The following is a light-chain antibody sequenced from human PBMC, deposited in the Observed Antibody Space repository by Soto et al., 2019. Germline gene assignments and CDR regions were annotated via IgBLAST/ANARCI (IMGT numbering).Light chain of an antibody. CDR1: QGIETS. CDR2: APS. CDR3: QQIHGYQIT. V-gene: IGKV1-9*01. Sequence: ILLTQSPSSLSASVGDRVTITCRASQGIETSLAWYQQKPGKAPKLLIYAPSNFQSGVPSRFSGSGSGTHFTLTISSLQPEDFANYYCQQIHGYQITFGQGTRLQI. J-gene: IGKJ5*01.